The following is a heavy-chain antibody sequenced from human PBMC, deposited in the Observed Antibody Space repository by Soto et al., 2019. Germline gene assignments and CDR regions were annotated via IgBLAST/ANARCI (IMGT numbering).Heavy chain of an antibody. D-gene: IGHD5-12*01. CDR1: GFTFSIYA. V-gene: IGHV3-23*01. J-gene: IGHJ4*02. CDR2: ISGSGGST. Sequence: PGGSLRLSCAASGFTFSIYAMSWFRQAPGKGLEWVSAISGSGGSTYYADSVKGRFTISRDNSKNTLYLQMNSLRAEDTAVYYCAKSKSGYDFYFDYWGQGTLVTVSS. CDR3: AKSKSGYDFYFDY.